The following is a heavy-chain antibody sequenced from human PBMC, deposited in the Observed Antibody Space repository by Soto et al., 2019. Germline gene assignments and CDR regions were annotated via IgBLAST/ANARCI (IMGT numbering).Heavy chain of an antibody. CDR1: GGSISSYY. J-gene: IGHJ4*02. Sequence: PSETLSLTCTVSGGSISSYYWSWIRQPPGKGLEWIGYIYYSGSTNYNPSLKSRVTISVDTSKNQFSLKLSSVTAADTAVYYCGRYSSGWYEFGYWGQGTLVTVSS. CDR2: IYYSGST. CDR3: GRYSSGWYEFGY. V-gene: IGHV4-59*08. D-gene: IGHD6-19*01.